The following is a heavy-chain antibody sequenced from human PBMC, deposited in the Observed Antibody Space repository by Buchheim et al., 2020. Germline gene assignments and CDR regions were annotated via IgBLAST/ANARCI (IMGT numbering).Heavy chain of an antibody. CDR2: ISYDGSNK. CDR1: GFTFSSYA. V-gene: IGHV3-30*01. D-gene: IGHD4-17*01. Sequence: QVQLVESGGGVVQPGRSLRLSCAASGFTFSSYAMHWVRQAPGKGLEWVAVISYDGSNKYYADSVKGRFTISRDNSKNTLYLQMNSLRAEDTAVYYCAREGNHDYGDQRPNYGMDVWGQGTT. J-gene: IGHJ6*02. CDR3: AREGNHDYGDQRPNYGMDV.